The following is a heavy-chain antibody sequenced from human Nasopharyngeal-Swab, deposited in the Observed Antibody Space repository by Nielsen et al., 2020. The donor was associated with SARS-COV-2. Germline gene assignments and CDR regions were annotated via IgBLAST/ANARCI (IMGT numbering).Heavy chain of an antibody. J-gene: IGHJ4*02. Sequence: ASVKVSCKASGYSLMSQAMHCVRQAPGQRLEWMGWITAANGNTEYSRKFHDRLTLSSDTSANTAYMDLSGLRSEDTALYYCVRDDGRSWLLDKWGQGTLVTVSA. V-gene: IGHV1-3*01. CDR3: VRDDGRSWLLDK. D-gene: IGHD6-13*01. CDR2: ITAANGNT. CDR1: GYSLMSQA.